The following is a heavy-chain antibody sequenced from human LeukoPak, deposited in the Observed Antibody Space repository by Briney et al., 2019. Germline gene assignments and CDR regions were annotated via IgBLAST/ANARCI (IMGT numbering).Heavy chain of an antibody. V-gene: IGHV4-39*01. CDR3: ASPPLYDYGGNPSYWYFDL. CDR1: GGSLSSSSYY. Sequence: SETLSLTCTVSGGSLSSSSYYWGWIRQPPGTGLEWIGSIYYSGSTYYNPSLKSRVTISVDTSKNQFSLKLSSVTAADTAVYYCASPPLYDYGGNPSYWYFDLWGRGTLVTVSS. J-gene: IGHJ2*01. D-gene: IGHD4-23*01. CDR2: IYYSGST.